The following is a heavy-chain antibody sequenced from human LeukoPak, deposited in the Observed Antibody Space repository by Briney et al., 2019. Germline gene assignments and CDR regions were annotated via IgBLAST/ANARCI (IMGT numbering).Heavy chain of an antibody. CDR1: GFTFNTYG. CDR2: IRNDGTNE. J-gene: IGHJ4*02. CDR3: ARDLGKGRYLDY. V-gene: IGHV3-33*01. D-gene: IGHD4-23*01. Sequence: QTGRSLRLSCAASGFTFNTYGMHWVRQDPGKGLEWVAIIRNDGTNENYADSVKGRFTISRDNSKNTLYLQMNSLRAEDTAVYFCARDLGKGRYLDYWGQGTLVTVSS.